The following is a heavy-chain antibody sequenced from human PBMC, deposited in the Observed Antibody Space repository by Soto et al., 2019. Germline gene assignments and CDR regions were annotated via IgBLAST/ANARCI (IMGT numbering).Heavy chain of an antibody. V-gene: IGHV4-34*01. Sequence: QVQLQQWGAGLLKPSETLSLTCAVYGGSFSGYYWSWIRQPPGKGLAWIGEINHSGSTNYNPSLNSRATISVDTSKNQFSLKLSSVTAADTAVYYCALYGGNYRPYYYYGMDVWGQGTTVTVSS. D-gene: IGHD4-17*01. J-gene: IGHJ6*02. CDR3: ALYGGNYRPYYYYGMDV. CDR2: INHSGST. CDR1: GGSFSGYY.